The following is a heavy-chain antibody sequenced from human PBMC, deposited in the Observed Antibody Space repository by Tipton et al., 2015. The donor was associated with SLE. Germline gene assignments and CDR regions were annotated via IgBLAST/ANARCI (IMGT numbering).Heavy chain of an antibody. V-gene: IGHV3-9*01. CDR2: ISWNSGSI. Sequence: SLRLSCAASGFTFDDYAMHWVRQAPGKGLEWVSGISWNSGSIGYADSVKGRFTISRDNAKNSLYLQMNSLRAEDTAVYYCAREEWELGVVRAFDIWGQGTMVTVSS. CDR3: AREEWELGVVRAFDI. D-gene: IGHD1-26*01. CDR1: GFTFDDYA. J-gene: IGHJ3*02.